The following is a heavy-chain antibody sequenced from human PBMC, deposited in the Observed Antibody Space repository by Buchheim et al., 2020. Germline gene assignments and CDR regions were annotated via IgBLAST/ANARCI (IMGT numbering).Heavy chain of an antibody. J-gene: IGHJ6*02. CDR3: ATYKYSSSSDYYYGIDV. D-gene: IGHD6-6*01. CDR1: GFTFSSYA. V-gene: IGHV3-23*01. CDR2: ISGDGVST. Sequence: EVQLLESGGGLVQPGGSLRLSCAASGFTFSSYAMSWVRQTPGKGLEWVSGISGDGVSTYYADSVKGRFTTSRDNSKNTVYLQMHSLRAEDTALYYCATYKYSSSSDYYYGIDVWGQGTT.